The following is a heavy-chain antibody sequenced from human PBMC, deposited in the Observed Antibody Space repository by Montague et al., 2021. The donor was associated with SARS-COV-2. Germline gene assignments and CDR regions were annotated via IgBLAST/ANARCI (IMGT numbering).Heavy chain of an antibody. CDR2: IRTTGHT. CDR1: GPSISIGIYY. CDR3: ARFGSGTLEFDL. D-gene: IGHD1-26*01. Sequence: TLSLTCTVSGPSISIGIYYWSWIRQPAGKGLEWIGRIRTTGHTDYNSSLESRVFMSVDTSTNQFSLSLTSVTAADTAVYFCARFGSGTLEFDLWGQGTLVTVSS. V-gene: IGHV4-61*02. J-gene: IGHJ4*02.